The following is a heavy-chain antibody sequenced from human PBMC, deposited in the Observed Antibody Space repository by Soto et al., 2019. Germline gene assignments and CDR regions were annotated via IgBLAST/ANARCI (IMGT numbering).Heavy chain of an antibody. CDR1: GFTFSDYY. J-gene: IGHJ4*02. CDR2: ISSSGSTI. CDR3: AGRYDFWSGYYIPY. V-gene: IGHV3-11*01. D-gene: IGHD3-3*01. Sequence: GGSLRLSCAASGFTFSDYYMSWIRQAPGKGLEWVAYISSSGSTIYYAGPVKGRFTISRDNAKNSLYLQMNSLRAEDTAVYYCAGRYDFWSGYYIPYWGQGTLVTVSS.